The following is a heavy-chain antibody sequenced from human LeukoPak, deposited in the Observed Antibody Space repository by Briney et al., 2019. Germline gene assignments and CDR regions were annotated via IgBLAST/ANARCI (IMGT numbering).Heavy chain of an antibody. CDR2: IWADGNNK. V-gene: IGHV3-33*06. J-gene: IGHJ4*02. CDR3: AKERGPFTAFDY. CDR1: VFTFRSYG. Sequence: GGSLRLSCAASVFTFRSYGMHWVREAPGKGREWVSVIWADGNNKFYADYVKGRFTIFRDNSRNTLDLVLTSLRPDDTAVYYCAKERGPFTAFDYWGQGALVTVSS.